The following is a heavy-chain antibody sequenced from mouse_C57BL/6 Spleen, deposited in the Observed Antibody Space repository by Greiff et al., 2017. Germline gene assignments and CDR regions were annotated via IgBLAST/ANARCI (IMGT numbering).Heavy chain of an antibody. CDR3: ARNVLYAMDY. J-gene: IGHJ4*01. Sequence: LVESGAELVKPGASVKISCKASGYAFSSYWMNWVKQRPGKGLEWIGQIYPGDGDTNYNGKFKGKATLTADKSSSTAYMQLSSLTSEDSAVYFCARNVLYAMDYWGQGTSVTVSS. CDR2: IYPGDGDT. CDR1: GYAFSSYW. V-gene: IGHV1-80*01.